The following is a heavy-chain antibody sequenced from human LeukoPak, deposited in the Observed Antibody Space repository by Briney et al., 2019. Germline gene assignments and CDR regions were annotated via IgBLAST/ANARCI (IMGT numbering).Heavy chain of an antibody. CDR2: ISYDGSNK. D-gene: IGHD3-22*01. CDR1: GFTFSSYG. Sequence: GGSLRLSCAASGFTFSSYGMHWVRQAPGKGLEWAAVISYDGSNKYYADSVKGRFTISRDNSKNTLYLQMNSLRAEDTAVYYCAKDIYYYDSSGYAFDIWGQGTMVTVSS. CDR3: AKDIYYYDSSGYAFDI. V-gene: IGHV3-30*18. J-gene: IGHJ3*02.